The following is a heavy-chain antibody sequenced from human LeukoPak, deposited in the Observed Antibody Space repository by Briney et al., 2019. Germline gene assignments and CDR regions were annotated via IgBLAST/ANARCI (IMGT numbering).Heavy chain of an antibody. J-gene: IGHJ5*02. CDR3: ARSYYYDSSGYSNWFDP. D-gene: IGHD3-22*01. Sequence: PGGSLRLSCAASGFTFSSYEMNWVRQAPGKGLEWVSYIRSSGSTIYYADSVKGRFTISRDNAKNSLYLQMNSLRAEDTAVYYCARSYYYDSSGYSNWFDPWGQGTLVTVSS. CDR1: GFTFSSYE. V-gene: IGHV3-48*03. CDR2: IRSSGSTI.